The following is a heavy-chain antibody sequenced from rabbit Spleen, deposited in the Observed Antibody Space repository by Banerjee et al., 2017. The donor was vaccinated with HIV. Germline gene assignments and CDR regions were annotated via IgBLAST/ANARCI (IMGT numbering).Heavy chain of an antibody. J-gene: IGHJ4*01. Sequence: QEQLVESGGGLVQPEGSLKLSCKASGFDFSNYGVSWVRQAPGKGLEWITCINMVTGKSVYASWAKGRFIMSRTSSTKVTLQMTSLTAADTATYFCARDLPTVIGWNLNLWGPGTLVTGS. CDR3: ARDLPTVIGWNLNL. CDR1: GFDFSNYG. V-gene: IGHV1S45*01. CDR2: INMVTGKS. D-gene: IGHD2-1*01.